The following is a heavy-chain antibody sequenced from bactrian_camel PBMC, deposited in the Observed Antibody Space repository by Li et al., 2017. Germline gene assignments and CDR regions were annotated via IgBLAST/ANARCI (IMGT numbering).Heavy chain of an antibody. D-gene: IGHD6*01. CDR1: GYTYSSYC. Sequence: HVQLVESGGGSVQSGGSLRLSCAASGYTYSSYCMGWFRQIPGQEREGVAVIDSDGSATYADSVKGRCTIARDNTKNTVYLQMISLESEDTALYYCAAGPWYTDEYKYWGQGTQVTVS. CDR3: AAGPWYTDEYKY. V-gene: IGHV3S9*01. CDR2: IDSDGSA. J-gene: IGHJ4*01.